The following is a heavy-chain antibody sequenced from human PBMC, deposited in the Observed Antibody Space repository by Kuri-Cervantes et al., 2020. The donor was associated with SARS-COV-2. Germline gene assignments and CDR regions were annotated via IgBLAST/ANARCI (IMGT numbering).Heavy chain of an antibody. CDR2: IYYSGST. J-gene: IGHJ4*02. D-gene: IGHD3-10*01. V-gene: IGHV4-59*01. CDR3: ARGQRITMVRGVMGFDY. Sequence: ESLKISCTVAGGSISTYYWSWIRQPPGKGLEWIGYIYYSGSTTYNPSLKSRVTISVDTSKNQFSLELDSVTAADTAVYYCARGQRITMVRGVMGFDYWGQGTLVTVSS. CDR1: GGSISTYY.